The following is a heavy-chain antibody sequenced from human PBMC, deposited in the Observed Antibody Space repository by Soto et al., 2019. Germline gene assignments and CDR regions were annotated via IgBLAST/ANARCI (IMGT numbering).Heavy chain of an antibody. D-gene: IGHD3-22*01. CDR1: GFTFSNFD. J-gene: IGHJ4*02. V-gene: IGHV3-30*18. CDR3: AKDYYPLNDYDSSGYYSGLDY. CDR2: ISYDGSNK. Sequence: GESLKISCATSGFTFSNFDMHWVRQAPGKGLEWVAVISYDGSNKYYADSVKGRFTISRDNSKNTLYLQMNSLRAEDTAVYYCAKDYYPLNDYDSSGYYSGLDYWGQGTLVTVSS.